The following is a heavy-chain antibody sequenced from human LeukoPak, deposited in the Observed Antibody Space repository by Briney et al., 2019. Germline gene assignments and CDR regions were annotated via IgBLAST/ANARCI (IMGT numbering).Heavy chain of an antibody. J-gene: IGHJ6*03. CDR3: AKSNIAARPIDYYYMDV. V-gene: IGHV3-23*01. CDR1: GLNFSSYA. CDR2: ISGSGGST. Sequence: GGSLRLSSTASGLNFSSYAMSWVRKNQGKGLEWVSAISGSGGSTYYADSVKGRFTISRDNSKNTLYLQMNSLRAEDTAVYYCAKSNIAARPIDYYYMDVWGKGTTVTVSS. D-gene: IGHD6-6*01.